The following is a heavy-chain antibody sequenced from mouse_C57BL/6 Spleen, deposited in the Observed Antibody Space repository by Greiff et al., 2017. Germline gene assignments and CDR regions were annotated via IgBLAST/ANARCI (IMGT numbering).Heavy chain of an antibody. Sequence: VQLVESGPELVKPGASVKISCKASGYSFTSYYIHWVKQRPGQGLEWIGWIYPGSGNTKYNEKFKGKATLTADTSSSTAYMQLSSLTSEDSAVYYCARDDYGRVDYWGQGTSVTVSS. V-gene: IGHV1-66*01. CDR1: GYSFTSYY. D-gene: IGHD2-4*01. CDR2: IYPGSGNT. J-gene: IGHJ4*01. CDR3: ARDDYGRVDY.